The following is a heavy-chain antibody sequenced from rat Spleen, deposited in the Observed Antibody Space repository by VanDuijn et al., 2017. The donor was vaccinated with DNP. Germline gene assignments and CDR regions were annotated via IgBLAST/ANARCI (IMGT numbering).Heavy chain of an antibody. D-gene: IGHD1-6*01. J-gene: IGHJ3*01. CDR3: ARGDVYYGLFGDWFAY. CDR2: ISYDGSST. V-gene: IGHV5-7*01. CDR1: GFTFSDYN. Sequence: EVQLVESGGGLVQPGRSLKLSCAASGFTFSDYNMAWVRQAPKKGLEWVATISYDGSSTYYRDSVKGRFTISRDNAKSTLYLQMDSLRSEDTATYYCARGDVYYGLFGDWFAYWGQGTLVTVSS.